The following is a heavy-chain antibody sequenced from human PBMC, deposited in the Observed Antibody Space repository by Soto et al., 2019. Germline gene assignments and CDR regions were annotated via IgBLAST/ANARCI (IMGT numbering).Heavy chain of an antibody. Sequence: SLRLACASSGFTVSSYAMSWVRQARGKGLQWVSSISGVDYSTYYADSVKGRFSITRDNSKNTLYLQMSSLRVEDTAVYYCAKVRETPGWTSYYYAMDVWGQGTTVTVSS. CDR2: ISGVDYST. CDR1: GFTVSSYA. J-gene: IGHJ6*02. D-gene: IGHD1-26*01. V-gene: IGHV3-23*01. CDR3: AKVRETPGWTSYYYAMDV.